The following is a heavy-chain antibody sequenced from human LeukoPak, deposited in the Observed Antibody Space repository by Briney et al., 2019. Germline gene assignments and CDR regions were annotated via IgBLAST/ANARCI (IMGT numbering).Heavy chain of an antibody. CDR1: GFTLSSYG. Sequence: SLRLSCAASGFTLSSYGMHWVRQAPGKGVEWVAFISNDGSNRPYVDPVNGRFTISRDHSKNTQYLQMSSLRPEDTAVYNCVKDLPAAASTFMDVWGQGTTVTVSS. CDR3: VKDLPAAASTFMDV. J-gene: IGHJ6*02. CDR2: ISNDGSNR. V-gene: IGHV3-30*18. D-gene: IGHD6-13*01.